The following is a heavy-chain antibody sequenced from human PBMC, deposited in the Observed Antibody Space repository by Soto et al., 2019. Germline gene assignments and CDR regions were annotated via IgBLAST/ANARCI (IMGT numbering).Heavy chain of an antibody. D-gene: IGHD1-1*01. CDR1: GGTFSSQT. V-gene: IGHV1-69*02. CDR3: ARPAVNDLDADSSAFDI. CDR2: VIPIIGEG. J-gene: IGHJ3*02. Sequence: QVQLVQSGAEVKEPGSSVKVSCKVSGGTFSSQTINWVRQVPGQGLEWMGSVIPIIGEGKYAQSFLGRVKITAKRPTRKAYMELSSRRSEETAVYYWARPAVNDLDADSSAFDIWGQGTMVTVSS.